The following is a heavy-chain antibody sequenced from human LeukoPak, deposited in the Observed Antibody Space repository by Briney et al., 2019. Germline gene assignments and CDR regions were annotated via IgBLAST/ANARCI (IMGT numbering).Heavy chain of an antibody. V-gene: IGHV4-31*03. Sequence: SETLSLTCTVSGGSISSTSYYWGWIRQHPGKGLEWIGYIYYSGSTYYNPSLKSRVTISVDTSKNQFSLKLSSVTAADTAVYYCARAQFGGSYLFDYWGQGTLVTVSS. CDR3: ARAQFGGSYLFDY. J-gene: IGHJ4*02. CDR1: GGSISSTSYY. CDR2: IYYSGST. D-gene: IGHD1-26*01.